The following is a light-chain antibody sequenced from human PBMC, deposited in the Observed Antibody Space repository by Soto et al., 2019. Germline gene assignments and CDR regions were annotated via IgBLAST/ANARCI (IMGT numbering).Light chain of an antibody. Sequence: EIVLTQSPGTLSLSPGERATLSCRASQSVSSNYLAWYQQKPGQAPRLLIYGASSRATGIPDRFGGSGSGTDFTVTTGRLEPGDFAVYYCQQYGGSPLAFGGGTKVEIK. V-gene: IGKV3-20*01. CDR2: GAS. J-gene: IGKJ4*01. CDR1: QSVSSNY. CDR3: QQYGGSPLA.